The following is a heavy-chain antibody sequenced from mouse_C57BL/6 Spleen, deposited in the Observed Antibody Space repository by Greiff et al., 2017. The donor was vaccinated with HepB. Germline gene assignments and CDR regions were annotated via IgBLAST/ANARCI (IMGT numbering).Heavy chain of an antibody. CDR1: GFNIKDDY. CDR3: TTGTRGAMDY. CDR2: IDPENGDT. V-gene: IGHV14-4*01. Sequence: EVQLQQSGAELVRPGASVKLSCTASGFNIKDDYMHWVKQRPEQGLEWIGWIDPENGDTEYASKFQGKATITADTSSNTAYRQLSSLTSEDTAVYYCTTGTRGAMDYWGQGTSVTVSS. J-gene: IGHJ4*01. D-gene: IGHD4-1*01.